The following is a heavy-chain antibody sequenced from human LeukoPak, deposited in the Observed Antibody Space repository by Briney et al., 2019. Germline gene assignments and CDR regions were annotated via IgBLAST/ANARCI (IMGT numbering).Heavy chain of an antibody. CDR1: GFRFSYYE. CDR3: AAVGRAGHPGY. Sequence: GGSLRLSCEASGFRFSYYEMSWVRQAPGKGLEWLSYINSGGSGIHYAGSVNGRSTISRDNAKNSLYLQMNSLRVEDTAVYYCAAVGRAGHPGYWGQGTLVTVSS. D-gene: IGHD2-2*01. CDR2: INSGGSGI. J-gene: IGHJ4*02. V-gene: IGHV3-48*03.